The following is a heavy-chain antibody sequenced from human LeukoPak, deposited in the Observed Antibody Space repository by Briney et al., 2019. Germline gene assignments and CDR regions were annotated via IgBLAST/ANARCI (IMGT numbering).Heavy chain of an antibody. D-gene: IGHD2-2*01. Sequence: ASVKVSCKASGYTFTSYAMHWVRQAPGQRLEWMGWINAATDYTKYSQKFQGRVTITRDTFANTAYMELSSLRSEDTAVYYCAREKDCSTTSCYPHDAFDIWGQGTMVTVSS. CDR1: GYTFTSYA. CDR3: AREKDCSTTSCYPHDAFDI. V-gene: IGHV1-3*01. CDR2: INAATDYT. J-gene: IGHJ3*02.